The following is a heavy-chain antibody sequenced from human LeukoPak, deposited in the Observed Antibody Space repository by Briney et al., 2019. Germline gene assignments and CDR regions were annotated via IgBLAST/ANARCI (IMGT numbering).Heavy chain of an antibody. V-gene: IGHV3-23*01. CDR1: GFTFSSYG. D-gene: IGHD4-17*01. CDR2: ISGSGGST. CDR3: GRDLPTVTSIDY. Sequence: GGSLRLSCAASGFTFSSYGMSWVRQAPGKGLEWVSAISGSGGSTYYADSVKGRFTISRDNAKNSLYLQMNSLRAEDTAVYYCGRDLPTVTSIDYWGQGTLVTVSS. J-gene: IGHJ4*02.